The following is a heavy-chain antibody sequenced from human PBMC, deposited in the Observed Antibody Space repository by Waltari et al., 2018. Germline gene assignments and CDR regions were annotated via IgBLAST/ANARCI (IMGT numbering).Heavy chain of an antibody. CDR1: GYTFTSYA. V-gene: IGHV1-3*01. D-gene: IGHD6-19*01. CDR2: INAGNGNT. J-gene: IGHJ4*02. CDR3: ARAPGLIAVAGTWGY. Sequence: QVQLVQSGAEVKKPGASVKVSCKASGYTFTSYAMHWVRQAPGQRLEWMGWINAGNGNTKYSQKFQGRVTIARDTSASTAYMELSSLRSEDTAVYYCARAPGLIAVAGTWGYWGQGTLVTVSS.